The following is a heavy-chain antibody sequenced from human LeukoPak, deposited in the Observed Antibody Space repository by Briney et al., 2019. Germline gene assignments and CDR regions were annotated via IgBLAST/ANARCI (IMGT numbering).Heavy chain of an antibody. CDR1: GDSTSNINYY. J-gene: IGHJ4*02. D-gene: IGHD3-22*01. CDR3: ASQRNDYYDSSGHDY. CDR2: IYYSGST. V-gene: IGHV4-39*01. Sequence: SETLSLTCTVSGDSTSNINYYWGWIRQPPGRGLEWIGSIYYSGSTYYNPSLKSRVTISVDTSKNQFSLKLSSVTAADTAVYYCASQRNDYYDSSGHDYWGQGTLVTVSS.